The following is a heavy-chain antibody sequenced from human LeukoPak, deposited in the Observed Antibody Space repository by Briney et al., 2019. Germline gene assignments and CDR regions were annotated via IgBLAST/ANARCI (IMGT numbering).Heavy chain of an antibody. D-gene: IGHD3-16*02. CDR1: GYTFTSYG. CDR3: ARDGWDYVWGSYRPFDY. CDR2: ISAYNGNT. J-gene: IGHJ4*02. V-gene: IGHV1-18*01. Sequence: GASVKVSCKASGYTFTSYGISWVRQAPGQGLEWMGWISAYNGNTNYAQKLQGRVTMTTDTSTSTAYMELRSLRSDDTAVYYCARDGWDYVWGSYRPFDYWGQETLVTVSS.